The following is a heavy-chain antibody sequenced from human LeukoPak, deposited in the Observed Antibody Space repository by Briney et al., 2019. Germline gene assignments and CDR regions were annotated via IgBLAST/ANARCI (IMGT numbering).Heavy chain of an antibody. D-gene: IGHD6-6*01. J-gene: IGHJ4*02. Sequence: GASVKVSYKASGYTFTRYYIHWMRQAPGQGLEWMGLMNPSGGSTSYAQKFQGRVTMTRDTSTSTIYMELSSLRSEDTAVYYCARAGDSSSPLFWGQGTLVTVSS. V-gene: IGHV1-46*01. CDR2: MNPSGGST. CDR1: GYTFTRYY. CDR3: ARAGDSSSPLF.